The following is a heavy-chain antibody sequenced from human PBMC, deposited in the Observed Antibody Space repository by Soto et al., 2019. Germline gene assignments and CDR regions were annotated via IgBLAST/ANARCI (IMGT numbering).Heavy chain of an antibody. D-gene: IGHD3-22*01. J-gene: IGHJ4*02. CDR3: ARGDSPYYDSSGYGFD. Sequence: ASVKVSCKASGYTFTSYDINWVRQATGQGLEWMGWMNPNSGNTGYAQKFQCRVTMNRNTSISTAYMELSSLRSEDTAVYYCARGDSPYYDSSGYGFDWGQGTLVTVSS. CDR2: MNPNSGNT. CDR1: GYTFTSYD. V-gene: IGHV1-8*01.